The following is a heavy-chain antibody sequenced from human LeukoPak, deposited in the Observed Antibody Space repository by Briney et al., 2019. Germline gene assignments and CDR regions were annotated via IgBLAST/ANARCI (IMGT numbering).Heavy chain of an antibody. CDR1: GDSVSSISAA. CDR2: TYYRSKWYN. J-gene: IGHJ4*02. D-gene: IGHD1-26*01. CDR3: ARALGATYYFDY. Sequence: SQTLSLTCAISGDSVSSISAAWNWIRQSPSRGLEWLGRTYYRSKWYNDYAVSVKNRITINPDTSKNQFSLQLNSVTPEDTAVYYCARALGATYYFDYWGQGTLVTVSS. V-gene: IGHV6-1*01.